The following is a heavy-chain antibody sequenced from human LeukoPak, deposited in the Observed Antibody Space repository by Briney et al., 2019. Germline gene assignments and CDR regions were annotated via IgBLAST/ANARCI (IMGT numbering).Heavy chain of an antibody. CDR3: VRLFAPGMISGMGAFDI. V-gene: IGHV5-51*01. CDR1: GYRFSSYW. Sequence: PGESLKISCKGPGYRFSSYWIGWVRQMPGKGLEWMGIIYPGDSDTRYSPSFQGQVTISADKSISTAYLQWSSLKASDTAIYYCVRLFAPGMISGMGAFDIWGQGTMVTVSS. J-gene: IGHJ3*02. CDR2: IYPGDSDT. D-gene: IGHD1-1*01.